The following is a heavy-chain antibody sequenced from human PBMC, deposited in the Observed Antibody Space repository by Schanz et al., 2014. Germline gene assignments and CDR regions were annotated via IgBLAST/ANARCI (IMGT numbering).Heavy chain of an antibody. CDR2: ISSSGNII. CDR1: GFTFSDSF. Sequence: QVLLVESGGGLVKPGGSLRLSCSASGFTFSDSFMSWIRQTPGKGLEWLSYISSSGNIIHYAGSVKGRFTISRANAKNSLYLQMTGLRAEDTAVYYCAAHETLSTTACSPSWGQGTLVAVSS. J-gene: IGHJ4*02. D-gene: IGHD2-2*01. CDR3: AAHETLSTTACSPS. V-gene: IGHV3-11*01.